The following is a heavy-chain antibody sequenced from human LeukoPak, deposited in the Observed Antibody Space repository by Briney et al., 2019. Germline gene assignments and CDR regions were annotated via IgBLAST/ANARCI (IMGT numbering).Heavy chain of an antibody. CDR1: GYTFTSNY. V-gene: IGHV1-46*01. Sequence: GSSVKVSCKAFGYTFTSNYMHWVRQAPGQGLEWMGIINPSGGSTSYAQKFQGRVTMTRDMSTSTVYMELSSLRSEDTAVYYCARVNKNVDTAMADAFDIWGQGTMVTVSS. J-gene: IGHJ3*02. CDR3: ARVNKNVDTAMADAFDI. D-gene: IGHD5-18*01. CDR2: INPSGGST.